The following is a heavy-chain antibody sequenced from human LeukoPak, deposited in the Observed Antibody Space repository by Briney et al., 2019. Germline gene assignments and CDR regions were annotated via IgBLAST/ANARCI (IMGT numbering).Heavy chain of an antibody. D-gene: IGHD6-13*01. Sequence: GGSLRLSCAVSGFTVSGNYMSWVRQAPGKGLEWVSLIYSGGTTYYADSVKGRFTISRDNSKNTLYLQMNSLRAEDTAVYYCAKDPSTIAAAGTGGDYWGQGTLVTVSS. J-gene: IGHJ4*02. CDR1: GFTVSGNY. V-gene: IGHV3-53*05. CDR3: AKDPSTIAAAGTGGDY. CDR2: IYSGGTT.